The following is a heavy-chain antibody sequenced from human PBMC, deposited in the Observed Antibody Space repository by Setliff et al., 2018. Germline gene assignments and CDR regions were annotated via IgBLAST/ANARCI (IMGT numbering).Heavy chain of an antibody. V-gene: IGHV3-23*01. CDR2: ISGSGGST. CDR3: AKIGGSGWYGRGGAVY. Sequence: QPGGSLRLSCAASGFTFSSYAMSWVRQAPGKGLEWVSAISGSGGSTYYADSVKGRFTISRDNSKNTLYLQMNSLRAEDTAVYYRAKIGGSGWYGRGGAVYWGQGTLVTVSS. D-gene: IGHD6-19*01. CDR1: GFTFSSYA. J-gene: IGHJ4*02.